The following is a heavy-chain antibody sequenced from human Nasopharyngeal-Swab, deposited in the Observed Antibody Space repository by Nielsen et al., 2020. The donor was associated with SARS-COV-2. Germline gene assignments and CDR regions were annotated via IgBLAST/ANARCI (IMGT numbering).Heavy chain of an antibody. V-gene: IGHV3-23*01. CDR1: GFTFDTFA. CDR2: IGASGTGT. Sequence: GGSLRLSCAAAGFTFDTFAMSWVRQAPGKGLEWVSVIGASGTGTYYAGSVNGRFAISRDNSQNTLYLQMNSLRADDTAVYYCAKELGATGSRAHDAFDIWGQGTMVTVSS. D-gene: IGHD1-26*01. CDR3: AKELGATGSRAHDAFDI. J-gene: IGHJ3*02.